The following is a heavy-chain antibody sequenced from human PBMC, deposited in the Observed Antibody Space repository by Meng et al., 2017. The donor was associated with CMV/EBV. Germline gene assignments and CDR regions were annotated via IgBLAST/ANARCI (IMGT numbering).Heavy chain of an antibody. CDR3: ARPRRGGGAFDF. CDR2: IYYSGST. D-gene: IGHD3-16*01. Sequence: SETLSLTCTVSGGSISSYYWSWIRQPPGKGLEWIGYIYYSGSTNYNPSLKSRVTISVDTSKNQFSLKLSSVTAADTAVYYCARPRRGGGAFDFWGQGTLVTVSS. J-gene: IGHJ4*02. V-gene: IGHV4-59*01. CDR1: GGSISSYY.